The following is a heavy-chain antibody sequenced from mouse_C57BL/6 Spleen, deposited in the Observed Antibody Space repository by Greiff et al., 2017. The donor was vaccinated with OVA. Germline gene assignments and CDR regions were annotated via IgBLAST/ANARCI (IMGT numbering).Heavy chain of an antibody. CDR1: GFSLSTSGMG. V-gene: IGHV8-12*01. CDR2: IYWDDDK. CDR3: ARRDGYYAMDY. J-gene: IGHJ4*01. Sequence: QVTLKESGPGILQSSQTLSLTCSFSGFSLSTSGMGVSWIRQPSGKGLEWLAHIYWDDDKRYNPSLKSRLTISKDTSRNQVFLKITSVYTADTATYYCARRDGYYAMDYWGQGTSVTVSS.